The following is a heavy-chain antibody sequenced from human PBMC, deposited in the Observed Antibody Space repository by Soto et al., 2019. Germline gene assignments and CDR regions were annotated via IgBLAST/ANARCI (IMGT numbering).Heavy chain of an antibody. CDR3: ARGRTTEAVVAFTGGYYYHGMDV. V-gene: IGHV1-69*13. Sequence: SVKVSCKASGGTFSSYAISWVRQAPGQGLEWMGGIIPIFGTANYAQKFQGRVTITADESTSTAYMELSSLRSEDTAVYYCARGRTTEAVVAFTGGYYYHGMDVWGQGTTVTSP. J-gene: IGHJ6*02. D-gene: IGHD4-17*01. CDR1: GGTFSSYA. CDR2: IIPIFGTA.